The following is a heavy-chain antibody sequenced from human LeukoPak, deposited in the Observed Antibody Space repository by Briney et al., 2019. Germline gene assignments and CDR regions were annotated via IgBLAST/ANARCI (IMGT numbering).Heavy chain of an antibody. Sequence: GGSLRLPCAASGFTFSSYWMHWVRQAPGKGLVWVSRINSDGSSTSYADSVKGRFTISRDNAKNTLYLQMNSLRAEDTAVYYCARERYGDYDFDYWGQGTLVTVSS. J-gene: IGHJ4*02. D-gene: IGHD4-17*01. CDR2: INSDGSST. V-gene: IGHV3-74*01. CDR1: GFTFSSYW. CDR3: ARERYGDYDFDY.